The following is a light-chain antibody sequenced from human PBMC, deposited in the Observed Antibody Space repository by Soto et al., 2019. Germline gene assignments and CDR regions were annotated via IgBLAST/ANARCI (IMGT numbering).Light chain of an antibody. CDR1: QSVSNK. V-gene: IGKV3-15*01. Sequence: IVMTQSPASLSVSPWERVNFSCRASQSVSNKLGWYQHKPGQAPRLLIYDTSTRAAGTPARFTGSGSGTDFTLTISSLQSEDFAVYYCQQYNTWRSISFGQGTRLEIK. J-gene: IGKJ5*01. CDR2: DTS. CDR3: QQYNTWRSIS.